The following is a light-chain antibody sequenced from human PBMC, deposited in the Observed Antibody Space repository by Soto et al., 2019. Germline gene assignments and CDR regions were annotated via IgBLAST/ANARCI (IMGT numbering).Light chain of an antibody. CDR2: EVT. Sequence: QSALTQPASVSGSPGQSITISFTGTSSDVGGYNYVPWYQQHPGKAPKLMIYEVTHRPSGVSNRFSGSKSGNTASLTNAGLQAEDEADYYCSSSPGSGLPVVFGGGTKLTVL. CDR1: SSDVGGYNY. CDR3: SSSPGSGLPVV. J-gene: IGLJ3*02. V-gene: IGLV2-14*01.